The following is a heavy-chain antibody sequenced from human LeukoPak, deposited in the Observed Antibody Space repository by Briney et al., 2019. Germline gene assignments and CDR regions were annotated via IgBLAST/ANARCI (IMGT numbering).Heavy chain of an antibody. V-gene: IGHV1-2*02. CDR1: GYTFTGYY. Sequence: ASVKVSCKASGYTFTGYYMHWVRQAPGQGLEWMGWINPNSGGTNYAQKFQGRVTMTRDTSISTAYMELSRLRSDDTAVYYCARVFSSDEFLFDYWGQGALVTVSS. J-gene: IGHJ4*02. CDR3: ARVFSSDEFLFDY. CDR2: INPNSGGT. D-gene: IGHD2/OR15-2a*01.